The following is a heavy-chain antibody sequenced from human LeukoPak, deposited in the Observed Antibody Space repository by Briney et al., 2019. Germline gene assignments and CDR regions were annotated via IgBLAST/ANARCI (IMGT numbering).Heavy chain of an antibody. J-gene: IGHJ6*03. CDR1: GFTFSSYS. V-gene: IGHV3-21*01. D-gene: IGHD3-3*01. Sequence: GGSLRLSCAASGFTFSSYSMKWVRQAPGKGLEWVSSITSFGSDIYYADSVKGRFTISRDDGKNSLYLQMNSLGAEDSAVYYCARAHDFWSGYGGNYMDVWGKGTTVTVS. CDR3: ARAHDFWSGYGGNYMDV. CDR2: ITSFGSDI.